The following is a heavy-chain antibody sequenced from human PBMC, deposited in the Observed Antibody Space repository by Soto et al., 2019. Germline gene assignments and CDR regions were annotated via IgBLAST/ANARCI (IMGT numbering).Heavy chain of an antibody. V-gene: IGHV3-33*01. Sequence: PGGSLRLSCAASGFTFSSYGVHWVRQAPGKGLEWVAVIWYDGSNKYYADSVKGRFTISRDNSKNTLYLQMNSLRAEDTAVYYCARDILTDSYSSGSGDYWGQGTLVTASS. CDR3: ARDILTDSYSSGSGDY. CDR1: GFTFSSYG. CDR2: IWYDGSNK. D-gene: IGHD6-19*01. J-gene: IGHJ4*02.